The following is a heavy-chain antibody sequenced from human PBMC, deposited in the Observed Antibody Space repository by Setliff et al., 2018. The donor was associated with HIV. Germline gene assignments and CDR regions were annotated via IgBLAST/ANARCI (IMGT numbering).Heavy chain of an antibody. CDR2: IYASGTT. CDR1: GESVSIYH. Sequence: PSETLSLTCTVSGESVSIYHLSWLRQSPGKGLECIGYIYASGTTQYNPSLESRATISLDTSKNQISLKLKSVTAADTAMYYCARVFPVVTAEDNRFDPWGQGTLVTVSS. CDR3: ARVFPVVTAEDNRFDP. D-gene: IGHD2-21*02. J-gene: IGHJ5*02. V-gene: IGHV4-4*09.